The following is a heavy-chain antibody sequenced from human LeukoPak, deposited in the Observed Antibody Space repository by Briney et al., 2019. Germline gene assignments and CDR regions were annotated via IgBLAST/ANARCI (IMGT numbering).Heavy chain of an antibody. J-gene: IGHJ5*02. V-gene: IGHV3-23*01. CDR3: AKDRRAGSRATYP. D-gene: IGHD6-19*01. Sequence: PGASLRLSCAASGFTFSSYAMSWVRQAPGKGLERDSAISGSGGSTYYADSVQGRFTISRDNSKNTLYLQMNSLRAEDTAVYYCAKDRRAGSRATYPWGQGTLVTVSS. CDR2: ISGSGGST. CDR1: GFTFSSYA.